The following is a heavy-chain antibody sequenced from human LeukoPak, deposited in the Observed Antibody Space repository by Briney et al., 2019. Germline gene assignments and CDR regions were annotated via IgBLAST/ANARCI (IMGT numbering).Heavy chain of an antibody. D-gene: IGHD2-2*01. CDR1: GGSISSGGYY. V-gene: IGHV4-31*03. CDR2: IYYSGST. Sequence: SQTLSLTCTVSGGSISSGGYYWSWIRQHPGKGLEWIGYIYYSGSTYYSPSLKSRVTISVDTSKNQFSLKLSSVTAADTAVYYCARDRGYCSSTSCYDGISELHPLDYWGQGTLVTVSS. J-gene: IGHJ4*02. CDR3: ARDRGYCSSTSCYDGISELHPLDY.